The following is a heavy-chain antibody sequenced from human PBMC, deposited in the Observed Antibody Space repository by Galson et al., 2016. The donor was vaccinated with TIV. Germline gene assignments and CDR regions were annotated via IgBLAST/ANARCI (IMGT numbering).Heavy chain of an antibody. Sequence: SCKASGGIFRSYAISWVRQAPGQGLEWLGGIIAIFGKPNYAQKFQGRVTITADETTRTAYLASSSLGSEDTAVYSCARGPHYYDRFFQDWGQGTLVTVSS. V-gene: IGHV1-69*01. CDR1: GGIFRSYA. CDR2: IIAIFGKP. D-gene: IGHD3-22*01. J-gene: IGHJ1*01. CDR3: ARGPHYYDRFFQD.